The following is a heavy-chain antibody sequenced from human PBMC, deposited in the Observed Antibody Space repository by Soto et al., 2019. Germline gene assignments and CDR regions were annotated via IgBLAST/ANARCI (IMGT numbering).Heavy chain of an antibody. D-gene: IGHD3-22*01. CDR3: ARIVHGRDD. CDR2: RNPNSGNT. CDR1: GYTFTSYD. J-gene: IGHJ6*02. Sequence: QVQLVQSGAEVKKPVASVKVSCKASGYTFTSYDLNWVRQATVQGLEWMGWRNPNSGNTGDAQKFQGSVTMTRNTSISTDYMEMSSLRSEETAVSYCARIVHGRDDWGPGTTVTVSS. V-gene: IGHV1-8*01.